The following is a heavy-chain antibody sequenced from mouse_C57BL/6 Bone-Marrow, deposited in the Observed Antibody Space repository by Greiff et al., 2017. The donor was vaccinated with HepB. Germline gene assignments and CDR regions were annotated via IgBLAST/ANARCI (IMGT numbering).Heavy chain of an antibody. CDR2: ISYDGSN. J-gene: IGHJ3*01. CDR1: GYSITSGYY. D-gene: IGHD1-1*01. CDR3: ARDGGSSSAWFAY. V-gene: IGHV3-6*01. Sequence: EVKLMESGPGLVKPSQSLSLTCSVTGYSITSGYYWNWIRQFPGNKLEWMGYISYDGSNNYNPSLKNRISITRDTSKNQFFLKLNSVTTEDTATYYCARDGGSSSAWFAYWGQGTLVTVSA.